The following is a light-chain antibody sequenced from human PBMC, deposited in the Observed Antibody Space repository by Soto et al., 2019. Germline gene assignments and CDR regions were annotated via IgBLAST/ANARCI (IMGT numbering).Light chain of an antibody. CDR2: GAS. CDR1: QSVSSTY. V-gene: IGKV3-20*01. CDR3: QQYGSSPVT. Sequence: EIGLTQSPGTLSLSPGERATLSCRASQSVSSTYLAWYQQKPGQPPRLLIYGASSRATGIPDRFSGSGSGTDFTLTITRLESEDFAVYYCQQYGSSPVTFGQGTRLDIK. J-gene: IGKJ5*01.